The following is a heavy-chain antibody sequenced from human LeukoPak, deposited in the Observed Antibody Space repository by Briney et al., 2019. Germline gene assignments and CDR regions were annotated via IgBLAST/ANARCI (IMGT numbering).Heavy chain of an antibody. CDR1: GFTFSDYA. CDR2: ISYDGNNK. D-gene: IGHD2-15*01. CDR3: ARESSWGIFDY. Sequence: GGSLRLSCAAYGFTFSDYAMHWVRQAPGKGLEWVAVISYDGNNKNYADSVKGRFTISRDTSKNTLYLQMTSLRAEDTALYYCARESSWGIFDYWGQGTLVTVSS. V-gene: IGHV3-30-3*01. J-gene: IGHJ4*02.